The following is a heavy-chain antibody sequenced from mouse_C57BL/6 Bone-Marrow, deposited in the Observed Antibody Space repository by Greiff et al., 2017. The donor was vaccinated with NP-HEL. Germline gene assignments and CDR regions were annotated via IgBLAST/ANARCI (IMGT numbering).Heavy chain of an antibody. V-gene: IGHV1-82*01. CDR2: IYPGDGDT. CDR1: GYAFSSSW. CDR3: ARDGYYWYFDV. J-gene: IGHJ1*03. D-gene: IGHD2-3*01. Sequence: QVQLQQSGPELVKPGASVKISCKASGYAFSSSWMNWVKQRPGKGLEWIGRIYPGDGDTNYNGKFKDKATLTADKSSSTAYMQLSSLTSEDSAVYYCARDGYYWYFDVWGTGTTVTVSS.